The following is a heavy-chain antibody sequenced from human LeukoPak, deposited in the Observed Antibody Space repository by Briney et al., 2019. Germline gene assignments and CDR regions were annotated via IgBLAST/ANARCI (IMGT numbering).Heavy chain of an antibody. CDR3: ARGGYYGSGNDFRFDP. CDR1: GGSISSYY. J-gene: IGHJ5*02. D-gene: IGHD3-10*01. V-gene: IGHV4-59*12. CDR2: IHYTGST. Sequence: SETLSLTCTVSGGSISSYYWSWIRQSPGKGLECIGYIHYTGSTNYNPSLKSRVTISVETSKNQFSLKLKSVTDADTAVYYCARGGYYGSGNDFRFDPWGQGTPGHRLL.